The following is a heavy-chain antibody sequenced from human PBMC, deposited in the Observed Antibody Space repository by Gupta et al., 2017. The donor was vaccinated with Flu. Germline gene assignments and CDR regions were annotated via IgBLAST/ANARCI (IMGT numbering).Heavy chain of an antibody. V-gene: IGHV4-34*01. CDR1: YY. CDR2: ISPSGTT. D-gene: IGHD3-16*01. Sequence: YYWGWIRQTPGKGLEWIGEISPSGTTKYNPSLESRVIISVDTSNSQFSLRLTSLTAADTAVYYCARVGGTDRSRSGFFLDWGQGTLVTVAS. CDR3: ARVGGTDRSRSGFFLD. J-gene: IGHJ1*01.